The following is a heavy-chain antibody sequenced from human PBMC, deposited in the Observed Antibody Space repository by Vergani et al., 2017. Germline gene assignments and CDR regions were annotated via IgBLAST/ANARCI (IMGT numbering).Heavy chain of an antibody. CDR1: GFTLSNYD. J-gene: IGHJ4*02. D-gene: IGHD3-16*01. V-gene: IGHV3-30*02. CDR3: AKHFSVWGIDY. CDR2: IQFDGSNQ. Sequence: QVQLVESGGGVVQRGGSLRLSCATSGFTLSNYDMQWIRQGPGKGMEFVAFIQFDGSNQYYADSVKGRFTLSRDFSKNTLYLQMNNLRTDDTATYYSAKHFSVWGIDYWGQGTQVIVSS.